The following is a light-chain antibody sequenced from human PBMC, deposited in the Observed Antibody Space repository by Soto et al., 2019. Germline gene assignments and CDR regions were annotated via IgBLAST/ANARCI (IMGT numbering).Light chain of an antibody. J-gene: IGLJ1*01. Sequence: QSVLTQPPSVSGAPGQRLPISCTGSSSNIGADYDVHWYQQLPGTAPKLLIYDNNKRPSEIPDRFSGSKSGPSATLSITGLQTGDEADYYCGTWDSSLSAGVFGTGTKVTVL. V-gene: IGLV1-51*01. CDR3: GTWDSSLSAGV. CDR1: SSNIGADYD. CDR2: DNN.